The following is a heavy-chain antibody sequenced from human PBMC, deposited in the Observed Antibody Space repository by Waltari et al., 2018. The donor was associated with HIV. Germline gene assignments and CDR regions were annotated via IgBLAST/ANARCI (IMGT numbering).Heavy chain of an antibody. CDR3: ASAALTSGEYYFDY. V-gene: IGHV4-39*07. D-gene: IGHD3-10*01. J-gene: IGHJ4*02. CDR1: GGSISNSSYY. Sequence: QLQLQESGPGLVKPSETLSLTCPVSGGSISNSSYYLGWIRQPPGKRLEWIWSIYFIGSTSSNPSLKSRVTISVDTSKTQFSLKLSSVTAADTAVYYCASAALTSGEYYFDYWGQGTLVTVSS. CDR2: IYFIGST.